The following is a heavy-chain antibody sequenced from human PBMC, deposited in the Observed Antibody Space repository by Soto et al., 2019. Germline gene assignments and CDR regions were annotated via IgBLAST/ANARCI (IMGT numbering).Heavy chain of an antibody. CDR1: GCSVSSTSYY. CDR3: ARAWEHLSFDY. V-gene: IGHV4-61*01. J-gene: IGHJ4*02. D-gene: IGHD1-26*01. CDR2: IHYSGST. Sequence: SETLSLTCAVSGCSVSSTSYYWTWIRQPPGKGLEWIRYIHYSGSTNYSPSLQSRVTISVDTSKNHYSLELTAVTAADTAVYDCARAWEHLSFDYWGQGALVTVSS.